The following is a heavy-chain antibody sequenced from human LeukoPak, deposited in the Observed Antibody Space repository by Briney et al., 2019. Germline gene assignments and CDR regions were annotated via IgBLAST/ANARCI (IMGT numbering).Heavy chain of an antibody. J-gene: IGHJ6*03. CDR2: ISGSGGST. CDR3: AKGNADSSGYFTFNYYYYYMDV. D-gene: IGHD3-22*01. V-gene: IGHV3-23*01. Sequence: PGGSLRLSCAASGFTFSTYATHWVRQAPGKGLEWVSAISGSGGSTYYADSVKGRFTISRDNSKNTLYLQMNSPRAEDTAVYYCAKGNADSSGYFTFNYYYYYMDVWGKGTTVTVSS. CDR1: GFTFSTYA.